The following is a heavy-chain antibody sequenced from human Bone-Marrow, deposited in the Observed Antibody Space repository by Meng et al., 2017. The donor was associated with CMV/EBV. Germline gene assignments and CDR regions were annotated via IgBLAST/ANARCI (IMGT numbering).Heavy chain of an antibody. J-gene: IGHJ6*02. Sequence: GGSLRLSCAASGFTFSSYSMNWVRQAPGKGLEWVSSISSSSSYIYYADSVKGRFTISRDNAKNSLDLQMNSLRAEDTAVYYCARPQNYDFWSGYRPYYYYGMDVWGQGTTVTVYS. D-gene: IGHD3-3*01. CDR3: ARPQNYDFWSGYRPYYYYGMDV. V-gene: IGHV3-21*01. CDR1: GFTFSSYS. CDR2: ISSSSSYI.